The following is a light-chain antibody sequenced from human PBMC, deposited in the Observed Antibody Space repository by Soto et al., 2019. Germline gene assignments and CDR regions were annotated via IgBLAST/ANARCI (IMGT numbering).Light chain of an antibody. CDR1: SSDVGGYNY. V-gene: IGLV2-14*01. Sequence: QSVLTQPASVSGSPGQSITISCTGTSSDVGGYNYVSWYQQHPGKAPKLMIYDVSNRPSGVSNRFSGSKSGNTASLTISGLQAEYEADYYCSSYSSSSTSLFGTRTKVTDL. CDR2: DVS. J-gene: IGLJ1*01. CDR3: SSYSSSSTSL.